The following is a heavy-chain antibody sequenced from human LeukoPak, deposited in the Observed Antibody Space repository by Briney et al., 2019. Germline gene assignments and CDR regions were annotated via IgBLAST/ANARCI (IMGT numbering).Heavy chain of an antibody. D-gene: IGHD3-16*01. CDR3: AKASWVSSTDAVR. Sequence: PGGSLRLSCAASGLSFSTFAMSWVRQGPARGLEWVSSIIGNGETFYADSVKGRFTLSSDSSRNTVYLQLNNLRVEDTAIYYCAKASWVSSTDAVRWGEGTLVTVS. V-gene: IGHV3-23*01. CDR1: GLSFSTFA. CDR2: IIGNGET. J-gene: IGHJ4*02.